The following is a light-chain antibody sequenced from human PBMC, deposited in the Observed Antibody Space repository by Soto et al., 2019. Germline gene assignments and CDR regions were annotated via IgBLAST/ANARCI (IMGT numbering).Light chain of an antibody. CDR2: DAS. V-gene: IGKV3-11*01. CDR1: QSVGGH. CDR3: KERTEWYPSFP. J-gene: IGKJ5*01. Sequence: EIVLTQSPATLSLSPGERATLSCRASQSVGGHLAWYQQKPGQAPRLLVYDASDRATGIPARFSGSGSETDFTLTISSLEPDDFAVFYGKERTEWYPSFPFGEGTLLES.